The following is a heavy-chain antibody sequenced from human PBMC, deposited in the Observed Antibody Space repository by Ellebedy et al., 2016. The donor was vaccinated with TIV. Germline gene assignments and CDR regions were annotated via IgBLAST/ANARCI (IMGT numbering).Heavy chain of an antibody. CDR3: AKDFGNSSGWDFDY. CDR2: IWYDGSNK. Sequence: GESLKISCAASGFTFSSYGMHWVRQAPGKGREWVAVIWYDGSNKYYADSVKGRFTISRDNSKNTLYLQMNSLRAEDTAVYYCAKDFGNSSGWDFDYWGQGTLVTVSS. V-gene: IGHV3-30*02. D-gene: IGHD6-19*01. J-gene: IGHJ4*02. CDR1: GFTFSSYG.